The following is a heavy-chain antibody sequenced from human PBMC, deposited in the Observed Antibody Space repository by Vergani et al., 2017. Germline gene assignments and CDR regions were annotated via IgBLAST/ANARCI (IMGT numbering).Heavy chain of an antibody. V-gene: IGHV1-24*01. Sequence: QVQLVQSGAEVKKPGASVKVSCKVSGYTLTELSMHWVRQAPGKGLEWMGGFDPEDGETIYAQKFQGRVTMTRDTSTSTVYMELSSLRSEDTAVYYCARERRGDGYKLGDYWGQGTLVTVSS. CDR1: GYTLTELS. J-gene: IGHJ4*02. D-gene: IGHD5-24*01. CDR3: ARERRGDGYKLGDY. CDR2: FDPEDGET.